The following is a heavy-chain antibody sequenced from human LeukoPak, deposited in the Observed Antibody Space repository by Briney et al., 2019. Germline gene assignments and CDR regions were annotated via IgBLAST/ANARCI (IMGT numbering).Heavy chain of an antibody. CDR3: ARAYDFWSGYYQPGYYYYGMDV. CDR2: IIPIFGTA. D-gene: IGHD3-3*01. J-gene: IGHJ6*02. CDR1: GGTFSSYA. V-gene: IGHV1-69*13. Sequence: ASVKVSCKASGGTFSSYAISWVRQAPGQGLEWMGGIIPIFGTANYAQKFQGRVTITADESTSTAYMELSSLRSEDTAVYYCARAYDFWSGYYQPGYYYYGMDVWGQGTTVTVSS.